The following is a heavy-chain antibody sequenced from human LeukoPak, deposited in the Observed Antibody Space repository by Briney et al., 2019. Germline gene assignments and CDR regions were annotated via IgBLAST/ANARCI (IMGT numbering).Heavy chain of an antibody. CDR1: GGSTSSYY. V-gene: IGHV4-4*09. Sequence: SETLSLTCTVSGGSTSSYYWSWIRQPPGKGLEWIGYIYTSGSTNYNPSLKSRVTISVDTSKIQFSLKLSSVTAADTAVYYCATGKYYDSSGYYDGRAFDIWGQGTMVTVSS. J-gene: IGHJ3*02. CDR3: ATGKYYDSSGYYDGRAFDI. D-gene: IGHD3-22*01. CDR2: IYTSGST.